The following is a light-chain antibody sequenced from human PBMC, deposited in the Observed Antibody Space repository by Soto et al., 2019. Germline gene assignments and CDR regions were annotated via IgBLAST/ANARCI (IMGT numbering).Light chain of an antibody. Sequence: DIQMAQSPSSVSASVGDSVTISCRASQGVSSWLAWFQQHPGNAPSLLIYKATNLQTGVPSRFRGSGSDTDFTLTISNLQPEDFATYYCQQVSSFPLTFGGGTKVQLK. CDR3: QQVSSFPLT. CDR1: QGVSSW. V-gene: IGKV1-12*01. CDR2: KAT. J-gene: IGKJ4*01.